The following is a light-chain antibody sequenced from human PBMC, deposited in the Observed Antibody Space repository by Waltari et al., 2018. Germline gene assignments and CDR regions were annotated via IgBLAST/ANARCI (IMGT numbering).Light chain of an antibody. V-gene: IGLV2-14*03. J-gene: IGLJ2*01. CDR1: TSDVGAYNY. CDR3: SSYTSSSTPLV. Sequence: QSALTQPASVSGSPGQSTTLPCTETTSDVGAYNYAAWYQHHPGQAPKLMIYDVTSRPSGVFNRFSGSKSGNTASLTISALQAEDEADCYCSSYTSSSTPLVFGGGTKLTVL. CDR2: DVT.